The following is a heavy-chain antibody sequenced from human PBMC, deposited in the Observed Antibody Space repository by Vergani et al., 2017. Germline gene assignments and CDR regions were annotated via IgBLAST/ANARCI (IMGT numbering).Heavy chain of an antibody. V-gene: IGHV1-3*01. CDR2: INAGNGNT. J-gene: IGHJ4*02. D-gene: IGHD2-2*01. Sequence: QVQLVQSGAEVKKPGASVKVSCKASGYTFTSYAMHWVRQAPGQRLEWMGWINAGNGNTKYSQKFQGRVTITRDTSASTAYMELSSLRSEDTAVYYCARGEYCSSTSCYDADYWGQGTLVTVSS. CDR1: GYTFTSYA. CDR3: ARGEYCSSTSCYDADY.